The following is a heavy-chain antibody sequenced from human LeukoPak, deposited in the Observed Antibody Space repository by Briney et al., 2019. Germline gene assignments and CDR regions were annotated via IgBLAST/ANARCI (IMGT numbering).Heavy chain of an antibody. V-gene: IGHV1-18*04. D-gene: IGHD2-15*01. Sequence: ASVKVSCKASGYTFTSYGISWVRQAPGQGLEWMGWISAYNGNTNYAQKLQGRVTMTTDTSTSTAYMELRSLRSDDTAVYYCAGDYQILGYCSGGSCFPADYWGQGTLVTVSS. CDR1: GYTFTSYG. J-gene: IGHJ4*02. CDR2: ISAYNGNT. CDR3: AGDYQILGYCSGGSCFPADY.